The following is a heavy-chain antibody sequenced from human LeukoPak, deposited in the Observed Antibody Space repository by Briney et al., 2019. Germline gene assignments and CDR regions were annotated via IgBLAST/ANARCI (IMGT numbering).Heavy chain of an antibody. Sequence: SETKSLTCTVSGGSISSYYWSWIRQPPGKGLEWIGYIYYSGSTNYNPSLKSRVTISVDTSKNQFSLKLSSVTAADTAVYYCARSGYSYALKNYFDYWGQGTLVTVSS. V-gene: IGHV4-59*01. J-gene: IGHJ4*02. CDR1: GGSISSYY. CDR3: ARSGYSYALKNYFDY. CDR2: IYYSGST. D-gene: IGHD5-18*01.